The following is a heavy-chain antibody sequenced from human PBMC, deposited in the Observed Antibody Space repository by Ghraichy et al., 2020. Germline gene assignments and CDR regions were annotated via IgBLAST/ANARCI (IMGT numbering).Heavy chain of an antibody. CDR2: ISSSGDST. D-gene: IGHD4-23*01. CDR3: AKDVEGNNGSLINFYYYGLDV. CDR1: GFTFSSYA. J-gene: IGHJ6*02. V-gene: IGHV3-23*01. Sequence: GGSLRLSGAASGFTFSSYAMTRVRQAPGKGLEWVSLISSSGDSTYYADSVKGRFTISRDNSKNTLYLQMNSLRAEDTALYYCAKDVEGNNGSLINFYYYGLDVWGQGTTVTVSS.